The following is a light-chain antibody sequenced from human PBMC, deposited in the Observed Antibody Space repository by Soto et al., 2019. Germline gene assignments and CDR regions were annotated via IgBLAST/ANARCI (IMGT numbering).Light chain of an antibody. Sequence: DIVLTQSPATLSLSPGERATLSCRASQSVSSYLAWYQQKPGQAPRLLISDASNRATGIPARFSGSGFGTDFTLTISSLEPEDFAVYYCQQRSNWHTFGGGTKVDIK. J-gene: IGKJ4*01. V-gene: IGKV3-11*01. CDR3: QQRSNWHT. CDR1: QSVSSY. CDR2: DAS.